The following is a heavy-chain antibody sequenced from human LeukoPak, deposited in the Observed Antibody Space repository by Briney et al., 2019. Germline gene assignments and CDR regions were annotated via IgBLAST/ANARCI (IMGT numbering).Heavy chain of an antibody. J-gene: IGHJ4*02. D-gene: IGHD2-15*01. CDR2: INTNTGNP. CDR3: ARAQSRLGYCSCGSCYLDY. CDR1: GYTFTSYA. Sequence: ASVKVSCKASGYTFTSYAMNWVRQAPGQGLEWMGWINTNTGNPTYAQGFTGRFVFSLDTSVSTAYLQISSLKAEDTAVYYCARAQSRLGYCSCGSCYLDYWGQGTLVTVSS. V-gene: IGHV7-4-1*02.